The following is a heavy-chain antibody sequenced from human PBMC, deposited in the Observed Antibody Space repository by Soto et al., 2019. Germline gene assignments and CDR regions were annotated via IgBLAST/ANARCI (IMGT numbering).Heavy chain of an antibody. V-gene: IGHV1-3*01. CDR1: GYTFTGYA. Sequence: ASVKVSCKASGYTFTGYAMHWVRQAPGQRLEWMGWINAGNGNTKYSQKLQGRVTMTTDTSTSTAYMELRSLRSDDTAVYYCARVHDILTGYYYFDYWGQGTLVTVSS. CDR2: INAGNGNT. D-gene: IGHD3-9*01. CDR3: ARVHDILTGYYYFDY. J-gene: IGHJ4*02.